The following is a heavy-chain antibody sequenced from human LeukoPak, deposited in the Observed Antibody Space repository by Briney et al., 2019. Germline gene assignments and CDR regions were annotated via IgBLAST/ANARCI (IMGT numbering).Heavy chain of an antibody. CDR2: INSDDSII. V-gene: IGHV3-74*01. CDR3: AKERQQLVLDY. J-gene: IGHJ4*02. D-gene: IGHD6-13*01. Sequence: GGSLRLSCAASGFTFSTYWMHWVRQAPGEGLVWVSCINSDDSIINYADSVKGRFTISRDNSKNTLYLQMNSLRAEDTAVYYCAKERQQLVLDYWGQGTLVTVSS. CDR1: GFTFSTYW.